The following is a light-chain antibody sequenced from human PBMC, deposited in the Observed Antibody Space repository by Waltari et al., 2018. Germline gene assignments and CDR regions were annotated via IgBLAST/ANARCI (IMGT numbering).Light chain of an antibody. Sequence: EILKTQSPATLSVSPGERATLSCRASQGVSSSLAWYQEKPGQAPRLLIYGASTWATGIPGRISGSGSGAEFTLTISSLQSEDSAVYYCQQYNAWPRTFGQGTKLEVK. CDR3: QQYNAWPRT. V-gene: IGKV3-15*01. CDR1: QGVSSS. J-gene: IGKJ1*01. CDR2: GAS.